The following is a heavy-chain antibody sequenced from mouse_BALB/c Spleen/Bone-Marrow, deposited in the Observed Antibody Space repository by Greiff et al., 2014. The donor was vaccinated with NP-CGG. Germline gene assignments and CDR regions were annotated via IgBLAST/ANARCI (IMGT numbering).Heavy chain of an antibody. D-gene: IGHD3-1*01. CDR3: ARNHRGYYCDY. V-gene: IGHV2-2*02. Sequence: QVQLQQSGPGLVQPSQSLSIPCPVSGFSLTTYGVHWVRQSPGKGLEWLGVIWSGGGTDYNAALISRLSIRKDNSKSQVFFKMNSLQANDTAIYYCARNHRGYYCDYWGQGTTLTVSS. CDR2: IWSGGGT. CDR1: GFSLTTYG. J-gene: IGHJ2*01.